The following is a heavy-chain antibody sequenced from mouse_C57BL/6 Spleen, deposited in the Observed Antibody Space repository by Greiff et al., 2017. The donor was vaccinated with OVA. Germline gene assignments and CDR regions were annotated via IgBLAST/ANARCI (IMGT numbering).Heavy chain of an antibody. V-gene: IGHV1-61*01. Sequence: QVQLQQPGAELVRPGSSVKLSCKASGYTFTSYWMDWVKQRPGQGLEWIGNIYPSDSETHYNQKFKDKATLTVDKSYSTAYMQLSSLTSEDSAVYYCASLGGPNTRGDYWGQGTTLTVSS. CDR1: GYTFTSYW. CDR3: ASLGGPNTRGDY. J-gene: IGHJ2*01. CDR2: IYPSDSET.